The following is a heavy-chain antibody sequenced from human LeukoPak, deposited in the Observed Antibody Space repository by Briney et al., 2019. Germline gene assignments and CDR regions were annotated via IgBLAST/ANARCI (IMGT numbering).Heavy chain of an antibody. D-gene: IGHD6-13*01. V-gene: IGHV4-4*07. CDR2: IYTSGST. Sequence: SETLSLTCTVSGGSISSYYWSWIRQPAGKGLEWIGRIYTSGSTNYNPSLKSRVTMSVDTSKNQFSLKLSSVTAADTAVYYCARPLPYSSSWYGSRSAFDIWGQGTMVTVSS. J-gene: IGHJ3*02. CDR3: ARPLPYSSSWYGSRSAFDI. CDR1: GGSISSYY.